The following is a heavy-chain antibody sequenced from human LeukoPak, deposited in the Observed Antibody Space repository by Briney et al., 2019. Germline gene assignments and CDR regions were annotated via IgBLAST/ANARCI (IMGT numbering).Heavy chain of an antibody. CDR1: GYTFTSYG. V-gene: IGHV1-18*01. J-gene: IGHJ3*02. CDR3: ARDLTPYIVVVVAAQAFDI. Sequence: ASVKVSCKASGYTFTSYGISWVRQAPGQGLEWMGWISAYNGNTNYAQKLQGRVTMTTDTSTSTAYMELRSLRSDDTAVYYCARDLTPYIVVVVAAQAFDIWGQGTMVTVSS. CDR2: ISAYNGNT. D-gene: IGHD2-15*01.